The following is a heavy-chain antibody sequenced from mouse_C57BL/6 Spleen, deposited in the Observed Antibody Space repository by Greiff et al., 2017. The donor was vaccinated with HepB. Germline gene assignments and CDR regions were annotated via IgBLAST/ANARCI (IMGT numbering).Heavy chain of an antibody. J-gene: IGHJ4*01. D-gene: IGHD1-1*01. CDR2: ILPGSGST. CDR3: ARSVPITTVGRYAMDY. V-gene: IGHV1-9*01. CDR1: GYTFTGYW. Sequence: VQLQQSGAELMKPGASVKLSCKATGYTFTGYWIEWVKQRPGHGLEWIGEILPGSGSTNYNEKFKGKATFTADTSSNTAYMQLSSLTTEDAAIYYCARSVPITTVGRYAMDYWGQGTSVTVSS.